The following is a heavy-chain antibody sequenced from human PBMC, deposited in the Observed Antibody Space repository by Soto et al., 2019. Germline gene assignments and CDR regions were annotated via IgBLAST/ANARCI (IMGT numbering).Heavy chain of an antibody. CDR2: IYHSGST. CDR3: ASEYYYGSGTDF. V-gene: IGHV4-30-2*01. Sequence: QLQLQESGSGLVKPSQTLSLTCAVSGGSISSGGYSWSWIRQPPGKGLEWIGYIYHSGSTYYNPSLRSRVSISVDRSKNQFSLKLSSVTAADTAVYYCASEYYYGSGTDFWGQGTLVTVSS. D-gene: IGHD3-10*01. J-gene: IGHJ4*02. CDR1: GGSISSGGYS.